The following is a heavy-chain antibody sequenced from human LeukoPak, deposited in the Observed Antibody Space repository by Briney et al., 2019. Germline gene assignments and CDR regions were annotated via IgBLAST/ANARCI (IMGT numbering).Heavy chain of an antibody. J-gene: IGHJ2*01. CDR1: GGSFSGYY. Sequence: SETLSLTCAVYGGSFSGYYWSWIRQPPGKGLEWIGEISHSGSTNYNPSLKSRVTISVDTSKNQFSLKLSSVTAADTAVYYCAQYYYDSSGYQGDLWGRGTLVTVSS. V-gene: IGHV4-34*01. CDR2: ISHSGST. D-gene: IGHD3-22*01. CDR3: AQYYYDSSGYQGDL.